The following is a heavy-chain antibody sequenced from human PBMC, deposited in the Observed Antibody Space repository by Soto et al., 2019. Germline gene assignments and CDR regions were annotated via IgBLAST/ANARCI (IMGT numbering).Heavy chain of an antibody. CDR2: IYYSGST. J-gene: IGHJ5*02. D-gene: IGHD2-21*01. V-gene: IGHV4-30-4*02. Sequence: PSDTLSLTCTVSGVSISSGDYYWSWIRQTPGKCLEWIGHIYYSGSTYYNPSLKSRVTISVDTSKNQFSLRLSSVTAADTAVYYCARVVVQRPFYNWFDPWGQGTLVTVSS. CDR3: ARVVVQRPFYNWFDP. CDR1: GVSISSGDYY.